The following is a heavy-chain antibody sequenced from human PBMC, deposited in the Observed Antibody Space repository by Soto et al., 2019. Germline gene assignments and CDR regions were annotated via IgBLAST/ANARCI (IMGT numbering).Heavy chain of an antibody. D-gene: IGHD6-13*01. CDR1: GYTFTGYY. J-gene: IGHJ6*02. CDR2: INPNSGGT. V-gene: IGHV1-2*04. Sequence: SVKVSCKASGYTFTGYYMHWVRQAPGQGLEWMGWINPNSGGTNYAQQFQGWVTMTRDTSISTTYMQLSRLRSDDTAVYYCAIGQQQRVRGGYYCYGMDVWGRGTTVTVSS. CDR3: AIGQQQRVRGGYYCYGMDV.